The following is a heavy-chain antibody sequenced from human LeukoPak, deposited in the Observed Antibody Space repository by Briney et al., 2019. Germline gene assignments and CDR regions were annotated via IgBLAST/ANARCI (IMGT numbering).Heavy chain of an antibody. J-gene: IGHJ4*02. CDR3: ARAHVWFGPFDY. CDR1: GFTFSSYS. D-gene: IGHD3-10*01. Sequence: GGSLRLSCAASGFTFSSYSMNWVRQAPGKGLEWVAVISYDGSNKYYADSVKGRFTISRDNSKNTLYLQMNSLRAEDTAVYYCARAHVWFGPFDYWGQGTLVTVSS. CDR2: ISYDGSNK. V-gene: IGHV3-30*03.